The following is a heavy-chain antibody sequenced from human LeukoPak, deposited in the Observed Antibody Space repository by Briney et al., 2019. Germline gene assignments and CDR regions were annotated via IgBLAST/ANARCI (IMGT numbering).Heavy chain of an antibody. CDR3: ARDWDYGDYVSMNYFDY. Sequence: GGSLRLSCAASGFTFSSYSMNWVRQAPGEGLEWVSSISSSSSYIYYADSVKGRFTISRDNAKNSLYLQMNSLRAEDTAVYYCARDWDYGDYVSMNYFDYWGQGTLVTVSS. D-gene: IGHD4-17*01. J-gene: IGHJ4*02. V-gene: IGHV3-21*01. CDR1: GFTFSSYS. CDR2: ISSSSSYI.